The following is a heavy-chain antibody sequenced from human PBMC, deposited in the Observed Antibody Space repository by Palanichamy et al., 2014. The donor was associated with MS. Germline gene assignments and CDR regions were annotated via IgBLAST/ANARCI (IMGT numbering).Heavy chain of an antibody. CDR3: ASPTHGGTAMVRY. V-gene: IGHV4-39*01. J-gene: IGHJ4*02. D-gene: IGHD5-18*01. CDR1: GGSISSGTYY. Sequence: QLQDRAHGLVKPSETLSLTCTVSGGSISSGTYYWGWIRQPPGKGLEWIGSIYYSGSTYYNPSLKSRVTISVDTSKNQFSLRLSSVTAADTAVYYCASPTHGGTAMVRYWGQGTLVTVSS. CDR2: IYYSGST.